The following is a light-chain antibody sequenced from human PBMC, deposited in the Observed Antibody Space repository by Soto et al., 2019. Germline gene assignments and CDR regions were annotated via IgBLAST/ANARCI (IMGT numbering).Light chain of an antibody. V-gene: IGKV3-20*01. CDR3: QQYGSSPLFT. Sequence: EIVLTQSPGTLSLSPGERATLSCRASQSVSSSYLAWYQQKPGQAPRLLIYGASSRATGIPDRFSGSGSGTDFTLTLSRLEAEDFAVYYCQQYGSSPLFTFGPGTKVDI. CDR1: QSVSSSY. J-gene: IGKJ3*01. CDR2: GAS.